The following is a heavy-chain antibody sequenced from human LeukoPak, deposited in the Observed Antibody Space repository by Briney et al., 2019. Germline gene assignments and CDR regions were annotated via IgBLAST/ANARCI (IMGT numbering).Heavy chain of an antibody. V-gene: IGHV4-59*01. CDR3: ARDHGYFGMDV. Sequence: SETLSLTCIVSGGSIGNYYWNWIRQPPGRGLEWIGYTSYSGNTIYNPSLKSRVTISIDPFKNQLSLKVTSVTAADTAVYYCARDHGYFGMDVWGQGTTVTISS. J-gene: IGHJ6*02. CDR2: TSYSGNT. CDR1: GGSIGNYY.